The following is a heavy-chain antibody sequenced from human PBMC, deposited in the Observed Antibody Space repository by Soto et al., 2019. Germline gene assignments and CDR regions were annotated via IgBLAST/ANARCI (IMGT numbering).Heavy chain of an antibody. CDR1: GFTFSSYA. CDR2: ISYDGSTK. Sequence: QVQLVESGGGVVQPGRSLRLSCAASGFTFSSYAMHWVRQAPGKGLEWVAVISYDGSTKYYADSVKGRFTISRDNSKNPLYLQVNSLRAEDTAVYYCSRARWLQLMGDYWGQGTLVTVSS. J-gene: IGHJ4*02. V-gene: IGHV3-30-3*01. D-gene: IGHD5-12*01. CDR3: SRARWLQLMGDY.